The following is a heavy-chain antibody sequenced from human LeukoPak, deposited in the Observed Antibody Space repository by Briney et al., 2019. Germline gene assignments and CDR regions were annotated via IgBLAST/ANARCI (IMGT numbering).Heavy chain of an antibody. V-gene: IGHV4-34*01. D-gene: IGHD3-10*01. CDR3: AKSLWFGEAYYFDY. J-gene: IGHJ4*02. CDR2: INHSGST. CDR1: GGSFSGYY. Sequence: PSETLSLTCAVYGGSFSGYYWSWIRQPPGKGLEWIGEINHSGSTNYNPSLKSRVTISVGTSKNQFSLKLSSVTAADSAVYYCAKSLWFGEAYYFDYWGQGTLVTVSS.